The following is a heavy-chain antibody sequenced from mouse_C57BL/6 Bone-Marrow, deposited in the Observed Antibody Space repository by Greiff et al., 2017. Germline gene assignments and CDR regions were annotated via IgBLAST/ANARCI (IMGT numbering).Heavy chain of an antibody. V-gene: IGHV1-39*01. CDR3: ARGYDYDYAMDY. D-gene: IGHD2-4*01. J-gene: IGHJ4*01. CDR2: INPNYGTT. CDR1: GYSFTDYN. Sequence: EVQLQQSGPELVKPGASVKISCKASGYSFTDYNMNWVKQSNGKSLEWIGVINPNYGTTSYNQKFKGKATLTVDQSSSTACMPLHSLTSEDSAVYYCARGYDYDYAMDYWGHGTSVTVSS.